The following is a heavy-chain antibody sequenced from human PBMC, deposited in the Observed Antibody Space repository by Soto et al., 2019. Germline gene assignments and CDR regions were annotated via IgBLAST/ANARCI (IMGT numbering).Heavy chain of an antibody. D-gene: IGHD2-21*01. V-gene: IGHV4-34*01. CDR3: ASGRGEIDA. Sequence: SETLSLTCAVYGASLSDNYCNWLRQPPGKGLEWIGEINHSGNTNYNPSLRSRVTISIDTSKKQLSLNLRSVSAADTAGYYCASGRGEIDAWGQGTPVTVSS. J-gene: IGHJ5*02. CDR2: INHSGNT. CDR1: GASLSDNY.